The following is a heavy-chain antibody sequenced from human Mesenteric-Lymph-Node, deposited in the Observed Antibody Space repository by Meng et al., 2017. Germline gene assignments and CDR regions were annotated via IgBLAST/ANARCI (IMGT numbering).Heavy chain of an antibody. J-gene: IGHJ4*02. V-gene: IGHV4-59*01. D-gene: IGHD4-17*01. CDR1: GGSFSGYY. CDR2: VYYSGST. CDR3: ARDRSVTTGAYFDY. Sequence: SETLSLTCAVYGGSFSGYYWSWIRQPPGKGLEWIGHVYYSGSTNYNPSLKSRVTMSVDTSKNQFSLKLSSVTAADTAVYYCARDRSVTTGAYFDYWGQGTLVTVSS.